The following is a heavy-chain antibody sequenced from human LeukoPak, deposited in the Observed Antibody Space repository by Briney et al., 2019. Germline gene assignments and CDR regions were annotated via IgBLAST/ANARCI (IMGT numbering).Heavy chain of an antibody. D-gene: IGHD1-26*01. V-gene: IGHV1-24*01. Sequence: ASVKVSCKVSGYTLTELSMHWVRQAPGKGLEWMGGFDPEDGETIYAQKFQGRVTMTEGTSTDTAYMELSSLRSEDTAVYYCATGNGGSYSLFDYWGQGTLVTVSS. CDR1: GYTLTELS. J-gene: IGHJ4*02. CDR2: FDPEDGET. CDR3: ATGNGGSYSLFDY.